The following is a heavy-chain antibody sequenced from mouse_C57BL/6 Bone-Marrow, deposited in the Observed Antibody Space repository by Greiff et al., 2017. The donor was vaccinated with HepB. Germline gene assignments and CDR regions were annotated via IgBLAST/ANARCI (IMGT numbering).Heavy chain of an antibody. V-gene: IGHV1-64*01. CDR3: ARKASGSSPAWFAY. D-gene: IGHD1-1*01. CDR2: IHPNSGST. CDR1: GYTFTSYW. Sequence: QVQLQQPGAELVKPGASVKLSCKASGYTFTSYWMHWVKQRPGQGLEWIGMIHPNSGSTNYNEKFKSKATLTVDKSSSTAYMQLSSLTSEDSAVYYCARKASGSSPAWFAYWGQGTLVTVFA. J-gene: IGHJ3*01.